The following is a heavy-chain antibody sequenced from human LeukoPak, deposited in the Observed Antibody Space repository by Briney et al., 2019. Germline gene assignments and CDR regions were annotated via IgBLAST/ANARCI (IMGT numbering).Heavy chain of an antibody. D-gene: IGHD1-1*01. CDR2: ISYDGNDK. CDR3: ARDVEPDAFDI. CDR1: GFSFSSYA. J-gene: IGHJ3*02. V-gene: IGHV3-30*04. Sequence: GGSLRLSCATSGFSFSSYAFYWIRQAPGKGLEWLTLISYDGNDKYYADSVKGRFSISRDNSKSMVFLQMNSLRAEDTAVYYCARDVEPDAFDIWGQGTMVTVSS.